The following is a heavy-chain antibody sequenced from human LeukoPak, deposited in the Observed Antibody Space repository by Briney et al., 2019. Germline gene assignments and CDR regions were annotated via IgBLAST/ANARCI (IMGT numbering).Heavy chain of an antibody. D-gene: IGHD6-19*01. CDR2: NYPSSGDI. J-gene: IGHJ6*03. Sequence: ASVKVSCKASGYTFTGHYMHWVRQAPGQGLEWMGWNYPSSGDIDYSQIFQGRVTMTRDTSISTAYMELSRLTSDDTAVYYCARAAIAVAGDYHYHYMDVWGKGTTVTVSS. V-gene: IGHV1-2*02. CDR3: ARAAIAVAGDYHYHYMDV. CDR1: GYTFTGHY.